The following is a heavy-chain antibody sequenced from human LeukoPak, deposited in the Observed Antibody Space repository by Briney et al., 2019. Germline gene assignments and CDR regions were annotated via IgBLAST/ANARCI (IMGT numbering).Heavy chain of an antibody. CDR2: ISDDGKYI. Sequence: GGSLRLSCAASGFTFSRYSMNWVRQAPGKGLEWVSSISDDGKYIYYADSVKGRFTISRDNSKNTVYLQMNSLRTEDTAVYYCARPSPPGDGYNPCDYWGPGALVIVSS. CDR1: GFTFSRYS. D-gene: IGHD5-24*01. CDR3: ARPSPPGDGYNPCDY. V-gene: IGHV3-21*01. J-gene: IGHJ4*02.